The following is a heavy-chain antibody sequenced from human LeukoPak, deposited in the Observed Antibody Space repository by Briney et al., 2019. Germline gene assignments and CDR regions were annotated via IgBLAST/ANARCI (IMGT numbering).Heavy chain of an antibody. J-gene: IGHJ4*02. V-gene: IGHV4-59*01. CDR2: ISDSGNT. CDR1: GGSISTYY. D-gene: IGHD1-7*01. CDR3: ARAGDRGELDY. Sequence: SETLSLTCTVSGGSISTYYWSWIRQPPGKGLEWIGYISDSGNTNYNPSLKSRITISVSPSKNNFSLRLTSMTAADTAVYFCARAGDRGELDYWGQGTLVTVSS.